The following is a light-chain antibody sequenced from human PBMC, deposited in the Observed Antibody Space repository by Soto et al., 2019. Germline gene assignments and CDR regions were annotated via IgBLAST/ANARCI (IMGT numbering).Light chain of an antibody. J-gene: IGKJ1*01. CDR3: QQYNNWPWT. CDR1: QSISGT. CDR2: GAS. V-gene: IGKV3-15*01. Sequence: EIVLTQSPGTLSLSPGGRATLSCRASQSISGTLAWYQQKPGQAPRLLIYGASTRATSFPARFSGSGSGIDFTLTISSLQSEDFAVYYCQQYNNWPWTFGQGTKVDIK.